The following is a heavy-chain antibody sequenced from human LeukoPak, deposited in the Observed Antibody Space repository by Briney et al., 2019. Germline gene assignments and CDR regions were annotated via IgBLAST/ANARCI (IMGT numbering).Heavy chain of an antibody. Sequence: GGSLRLSCAASGFTFSSYSMNWVRQAPGKGLEWVGFIRSKAYGETADYAASVRGRFTISRDDSKAIAYLQMNSLKTEDTAVYHCTRDRGAYNLYDYWGQGTLVTVSS. J-gene: IGHJ4*02. CDR3: TRDRGAYNLYDY. V-gene: IGHV3-49*04. CDR2: IRSKAYGETA. CDR1: GFTFSSYS. D-gene: IGHD1-1*01.